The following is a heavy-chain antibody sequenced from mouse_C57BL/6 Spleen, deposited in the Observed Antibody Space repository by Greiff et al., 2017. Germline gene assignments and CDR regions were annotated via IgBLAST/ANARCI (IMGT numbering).Heavy chain of an antibody. Sequence: EVQLQQSGPELVKPGASVKISCKASGYTFTDYYMNWVKQSHGKGLEWIGDINPNNGGTSYNQKFKGKATLTVDKSSSTAYMELRSLTSEDSAVYYCARRYYSNSWFAYWGQGTLVTVSA. J-gene: IGHJ3*01. CDR1: GYTFTDYY. D-gene: IGHD2-5*01. CDR3: ARRYYSNSWFAY. V-gene: IGHV1-26*01. CDR2: INPNNGGT.